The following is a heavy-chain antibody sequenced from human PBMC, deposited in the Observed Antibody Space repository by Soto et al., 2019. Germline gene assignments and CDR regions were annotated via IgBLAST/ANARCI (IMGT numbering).Heavy chain of an antibody. Sequence: SETQSLTCTVSGGSISSYYWSWIRQPPGKGLEWIGYMYNTGSTVYNPSLKSRVTISVDTSKNQFSLKLNAVTAADTAVYYCARDLWGYCGTDCYPLDVWGQGTTVTVS. CDR2: MYNTGST. J-gene: IGHJ6*02. V-gene: IGHV4-59*01. CDR1: GGSISSYY. CDR3: ARDLWGYCGTDCYPLDV. D-gene: IGHD2-21*02.